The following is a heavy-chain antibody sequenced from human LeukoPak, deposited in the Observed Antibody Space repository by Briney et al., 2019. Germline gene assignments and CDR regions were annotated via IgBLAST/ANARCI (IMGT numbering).Heavy chain of an antibody. J-gene: IGHJ4*02. Sequence: GGSLRLSCAASGFTFSSYAMSWVRQAPGKGLEWVSAISGSGGSTYYADSVKGRFTISRDNSKNTLYLQMNSLRAEDTAVYYCARGTRGITMIVEGTDYWGQGTLVTVSS. D-gene: IGHD3-22*01. V-gene: IGHV3-23*01. CDR2: ISGSGGST. CDR1: GFTFSSYA. CDR3: ARGTRGITMIVEGTDY.